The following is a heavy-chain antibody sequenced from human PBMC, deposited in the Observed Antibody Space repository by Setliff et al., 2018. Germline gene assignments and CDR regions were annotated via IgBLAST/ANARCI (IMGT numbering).Heavy chain of an antibody. Sequence: SETLSLTCAVYGGSFSGYYWSWIRQPPGRGLEWIGEINHNGGTNYNPSLTYYNPSLKSRVTISVDKSKNQFSLKLISVTAADTAVYYCARENPSRLELRGAFDYWGQGTLVTVSS. D-gene: IGHD1-7*01. V-gene: IGHV4-34*01. J-gene: IGHJ4*02. CDR1: GGSFSGYY. CDR3: ARENPSRLELRGAFDY. CDR2: INHNGGT.